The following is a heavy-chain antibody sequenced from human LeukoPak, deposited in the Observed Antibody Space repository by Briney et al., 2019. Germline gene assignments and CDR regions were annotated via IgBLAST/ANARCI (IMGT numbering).Heavy chain of an antibody. D-gene: IGHD6-13*01. CDR3: ARGRQQMVLGTDY. V-gene: IGHV4-39*07. Sequence: SETLSLTCTVSGGTISSSSYYWGWLGQPPGLGREWVGSIDDSGSNYDNPALRSRVTIYIYTSKNQFSLKLGSVTAADTAMYYCARGRQQMVLGTDYWGQGTLVTVSS. CDR1: GGTISSSSYY. J-gene: IGHJ4*02. CDR2: IDDSGSN.